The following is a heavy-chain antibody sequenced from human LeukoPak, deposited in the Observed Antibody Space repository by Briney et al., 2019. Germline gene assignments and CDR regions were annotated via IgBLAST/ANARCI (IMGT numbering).Heavy chain of an antibody. CDR1: GGTFSSYA. Sequence: GASVKVSCKASGGTFSSYAISWVRQAPGQGLEWMGGIIPIFGTANYAQKFQGRVTITADESTSTAYMELSSLRSEDTAVYYCARDRGYYDSSGYYIVPTYYFDYWGQGTLVTVSS. J-gene: IGHJ4*02. V-gene: IGHV1-69*13. D-gene: IGHD3-22*01. CDR3: ARDRGYYDSSGYYIVPTYYFDY. CDR2: IIPIFGTA.